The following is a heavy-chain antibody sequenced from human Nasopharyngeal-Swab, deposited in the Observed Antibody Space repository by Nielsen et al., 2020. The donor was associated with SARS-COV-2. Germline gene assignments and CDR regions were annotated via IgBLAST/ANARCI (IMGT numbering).Heavy chain of an antibody. D-gene: IGHD6-19*01. J-gene: IGHJ5*01. Sequence: GGSLRLSCAASGFTFSSYSMNWVRQAPGKGLEWVSSISSSSSYIYYADSVKGRFTISRDNAKNSLYLQMNSLRAEDTAVYYCAKSPWTYSSGWFDYWGQGTLVTVSS. CDR1: GFTFSSYS. CDR2: ISSSSSYI. CDR3: AKSPWTYSSGWFDY. V-gene: IGHV3-21*04.